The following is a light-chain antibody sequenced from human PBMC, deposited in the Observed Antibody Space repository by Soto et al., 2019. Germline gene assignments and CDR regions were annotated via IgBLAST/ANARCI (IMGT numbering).Light chain of an antibody. CDR2: GNT. J-gene: IGLJ2*01. CDR3: LSFDSSLSVV. V-gene: IGLV1-40*01. Sequence: QSVLTQPPSVSGAPGQRVTISCTGSSSNIGAGYDVHWYQQLPGRAPKLLIYGNTNRPSGVPDRFSGSKSGTSASLAITGLQAEDDADYSCLSFDSSLSVVFGGGTKLTVL. CDR1: SSNIGAGYD.